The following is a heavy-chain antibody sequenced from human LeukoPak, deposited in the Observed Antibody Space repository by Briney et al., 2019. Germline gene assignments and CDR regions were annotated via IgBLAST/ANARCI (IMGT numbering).Heavy chain of an antibody. CDR3: ARDVEGTIDY. Sequence: PGRSLRLSCEASGFIFSIYGMHWVRQAPGKGLEWVAVIWYDGNNRFYADPVKGRFTISRDNSKNTLYLQMNSLRAEDTAVYFCARDVEGTIDYWGQGTLVTVSS. J-gene: IGHJ4*02. D-gene: IGHD1-26*01. CDR2: IWYDGNNR. V-gene: IGHV3-33*01. CDR1: GFIFSIYG.